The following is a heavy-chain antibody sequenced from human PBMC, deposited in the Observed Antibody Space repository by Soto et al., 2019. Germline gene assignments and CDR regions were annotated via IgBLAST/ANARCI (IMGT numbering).Heavy chain of an antibody. D-gene: IGHD1-26*01. CDR2: ISYDGGNE. Sequence: QVQLVQSGGGVVQPGRSLRLSCAGSGFTFSSYGIHWVRQAPGKGLEWVALISYDGGNEKYTESVKDRFTISRDDSYNVAYLQMSSLRTEDTAMYYCAKDRYSGTYPTDFDYWGQGSLVTVSS. J-gene: IGHJ4*02. V-gene: IGHV3-30*18. CDR3: AKDRYSGTYPTDFDY. CDR1: GFTFSSYG.